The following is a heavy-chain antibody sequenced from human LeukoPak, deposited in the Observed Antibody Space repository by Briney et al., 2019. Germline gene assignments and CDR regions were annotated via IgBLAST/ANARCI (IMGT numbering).Heavy chain of an antibody. CDR3: ATQSGPDDY. V-gene: IGHV3-21*04. CDR2: ISSRSDYI. D-gene: IGHD3-3*01. J-gene: IGHJ4*02. CDR1: GFTFSNYI. Sequence: GGSLRLSCAASGFTFSNYIMNWVRQAPEKGLEWVSSISSRSDYIYYADSVKGRFTISRDNARNSLYLQMNSLRAEDTAVYYCATQSGPDDYWGQGTLVTVSS.